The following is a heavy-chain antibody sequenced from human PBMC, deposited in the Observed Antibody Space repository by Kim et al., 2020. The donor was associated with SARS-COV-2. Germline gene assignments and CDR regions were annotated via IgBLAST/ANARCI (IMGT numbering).Heavy chain of an antibody. CDR2: TYYRSKWYN. CDR1: GDSVSSNSAA. Sequence: SQTLSLTCAISGDSVSSNSAAWNWIRQSPSRGLEWLGRTYYRSKWYNDYAVSVKSRITINPDTSKNQFSLQLNSVTPEDTAVYYCARDLGEPKRGYSYGYDIWGQGTMVTVSS. J-gene: IGHJ3*02. D-gene: IGHD5-18*01. V-gene: IGHV6-1*01. CDR3: ARDLGEPKRGYSYGYDI.